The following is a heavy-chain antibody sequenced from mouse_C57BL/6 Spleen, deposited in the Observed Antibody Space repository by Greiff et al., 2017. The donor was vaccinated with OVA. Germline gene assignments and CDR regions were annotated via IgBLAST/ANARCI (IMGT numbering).Heavy chain of an antibody. V-gene: IGHV1-64*01. CDR1: GYTFTSYW. J-gene: IGHJ3*01. D-gene: IGHD2-3*01. CDR2: IHPNSGST. CDR3: AGGYDGYYVVFAY. Sequence: QVQLQQPGAELVKPGASVKLSCKASGYTFTSYWMHWVKQRPGQGLEWIGMIHPNSGSTNYNEKFKSKATLTVDKSSSTAYMQLSSLTSEDSAVYYCAGGYDGYYVVFAYWGQGTLVTVSA.